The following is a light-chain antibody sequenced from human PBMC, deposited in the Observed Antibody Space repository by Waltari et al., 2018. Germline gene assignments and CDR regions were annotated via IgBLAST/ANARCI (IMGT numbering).Light chain of an antibody. V-gene: IGLV2-23*01. Sequence: QSALTQPASVSGSPGQSIPTSCTGTSRDAGTSNLVSWYQQHPGKAPKLMISAGSTRPSVVSNRFSGSKSGNTASLTISGLQAEDEADYYCCSYAGSSTYVFGTGTKVTVL. CDR1: SRDAGTSNL. CDR3: CSYAGSSTYV. J-gene: IGLJ1*01. CDR2: AGS.